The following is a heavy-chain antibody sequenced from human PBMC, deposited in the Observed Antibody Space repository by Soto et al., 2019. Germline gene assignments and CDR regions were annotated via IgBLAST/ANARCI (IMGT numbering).Heavy chain of an antibody. CDR3: ARQRTSVVTQAYFDV. D-gene: IGHD2-21*02. J-gene: IGHJ4*02. CDR1: GGSISSYY. V-gene: IGHV4-59*04. Sequence: SETLSLTCTVSGGSISSYYWSWIRQPPGKGLEWIGSIYYSGSTYNNPSLRSRVSMSIDTSKDQFSLKLKSVTAADTALYFCARQRTSVVTQAYFDVWGPGSLVTVSS. CDR2: IYYSGST.